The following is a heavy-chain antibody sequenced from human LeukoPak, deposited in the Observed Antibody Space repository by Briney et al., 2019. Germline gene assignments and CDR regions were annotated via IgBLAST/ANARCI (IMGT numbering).Heavy chain of an antibody. D-gene: IGHD2-15*01. V-gene: IGHV5-51*01. CDR1: GYSFTSYW. J-gene: IGHJ3*02. Sequence: GESLKISCKGSGYSFTSYWIGWGRQMPGKGLEWMGIIYPGDSDTRYSPSVQGQVTISADKSISTAYLQGSSLQASDTAMYYCARHSEGYCSGGSCPTDASDIWGQGTMVTVSS. CDR3: ARHSEGYCSGGSCPTDASDI. CDR2: IYPGDSDT.